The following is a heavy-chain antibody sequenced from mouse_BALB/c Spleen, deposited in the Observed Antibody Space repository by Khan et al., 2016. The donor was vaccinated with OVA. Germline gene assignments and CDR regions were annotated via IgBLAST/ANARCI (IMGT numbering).Heavy chain of an antibody. CDR2: INPSTGYT. Sequence: VQLQQSGAELAKPGASVKMSCKASGYTFINYWILWVKQRPGQGLEWIGYINPSTGYTEYNQNFKDKATLTADKSSSTAYMQLSSLTSEDSAVYYCARRGRRWDFDYWGQGTTLTLSS. CDR3: ARRGRRWDFDY. V-gene: IGHV1-7*01. D-gene: IGHD1-1*01. CDR1: GYTFINYW. J-gene: IGHJ2*01.